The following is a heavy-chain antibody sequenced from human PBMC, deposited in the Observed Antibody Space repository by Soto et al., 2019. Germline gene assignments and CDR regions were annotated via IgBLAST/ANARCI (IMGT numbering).Heavy chain of an antibody. CDR3: ARESEDLTSNFDY. Sequence: PVGSLRLSCAASGFTFTRYSMNWVRQAPGKGLEWASSISSTTNYIYYGDSMKGRFTISRDNAKNSLYLEMNSLRAEDTAVYYCARESEDLTSNFDYWGQGTLVTVSS. CDR2: ISSTTNYI. CDR1: GFTFTRYS. J-gene: IGHJ4*02. V-gene: IGHV3-21*06.